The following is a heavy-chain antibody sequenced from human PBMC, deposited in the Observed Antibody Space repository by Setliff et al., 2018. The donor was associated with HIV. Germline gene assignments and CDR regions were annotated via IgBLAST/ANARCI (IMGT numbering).Heavy chain of an antibody. D-gene: IGHD6-13*01. CDR2: ISNSGGDT. J-gene: IGHJ3*02. V-gene: IGHV3-23*01. Sequence: PGRSLRLSCPASGFTFSIYAMSWVRKAPGKGLEWVSAISNSGGDTYYADSVKGRFTISRDNSKNTLYLQMNNRRAEDTALYYFASGIAAAGTGGLDIWGQGTMVTVSS. CDR3: ASGIAAAGTGGLDI. CDR1: GFTFSIYA.